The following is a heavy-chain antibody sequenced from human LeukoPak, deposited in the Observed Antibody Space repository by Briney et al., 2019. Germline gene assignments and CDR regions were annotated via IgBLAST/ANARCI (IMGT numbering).Heavy chain of an antibody. CDR3: ARDLTISVGPSWFDP. D-gene: IGHD3-3*01. CDR1: GFTFSSYW. CDR2: IKQDGSEK. V-gene: IGHV3-7*01. J-gene: IGHJ5*02. Sequence: GGSLRLSCAASGFTFSSYWMSWVRQAPGKGLEWVAIIKQDGSEKYYVDSVKGRFTISRDNAKNSLYLQMNSLRAEDTAVYYCARDLTISVGPSWFDPWGQGTLVTVSS.